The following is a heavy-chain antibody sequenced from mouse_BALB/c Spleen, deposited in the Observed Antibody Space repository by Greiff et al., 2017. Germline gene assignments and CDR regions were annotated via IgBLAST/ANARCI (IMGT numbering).Heavy chain of an antibody. V-gene: IGHV1S81*02. D-gene: IGHD2-4*01. CDR3: SRSTMIIPAWFAY. Sequence: QVQLKQPGAELVKPGASVKLSCKASGYTFTSYWMHWVKQRPGQGLEWIGEINPSNGRTNYNEKFKSKATLTVDKSSSTAYMQLSSLTSEDSAVYYCSRSTMIIPAWFAYWGQGTLVTVSA. CDR2: INPSNGRT. CDR1: GYTFTSYW. J-gene: IGHJ3*01.